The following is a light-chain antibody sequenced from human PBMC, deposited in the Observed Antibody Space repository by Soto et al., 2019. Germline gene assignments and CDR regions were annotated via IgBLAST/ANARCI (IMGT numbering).Light chain of an antibody. J-gene: IGLJ2*01. CDR3: ASWDDSLSGVV. Sequence: QPVLTQPPSASGTPGQGVAISCSGSSSNIGGNYVYWNQQLPGTAPKLLIYRNNQRPSGVPDRFSGSKSGTSASLAISGLRSEDETDYYCASWDDSLSGVVFGGGTKLTVL. V-gene: IGLV1-47*01. CDR1: SSNIGGNY. CDR2: RNN.